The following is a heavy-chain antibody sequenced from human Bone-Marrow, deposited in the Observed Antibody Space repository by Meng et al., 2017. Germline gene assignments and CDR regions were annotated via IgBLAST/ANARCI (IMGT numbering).Heavy chain of an antibody. CDR2: ISSSSNYI. D-gene: IGHD4-17*01. Sequence: QLLEHGGGPVKPWGSLQLSMAASVFHFSLYRMNWVRKAPGKGLEWVPSISSSSNYIYYADSVKGRFTISRDNAKNSLYLQMNSLRAEDTAVYYCSRGDYERINDYWGQGTLVTVSS. V-gene: IGHV3-21*01. CDR3: SRGDYERINDY. CDR1: VFHFSLYR. J-gene: IGHJ4*02.